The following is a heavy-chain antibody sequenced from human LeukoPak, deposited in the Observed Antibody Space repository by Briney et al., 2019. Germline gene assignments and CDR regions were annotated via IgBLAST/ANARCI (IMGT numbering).Heavy chain of an antibody. Sequence: PSETLSLTCAVYGGSFSGYYWSWIRQPPGKGLEWIGEINHSGGTNYNPSLKSRVTISVDTSKNQFSLNLSSVTAADTAVYYCARQEIGLRSFDPWGQGTLVTVSS. J-gene: IGHJ5*02. V-gene: IGHV4-34*01. CDR2: INHSGGT. CDR3: ARQEIGLRSFDP. D-gene: IGHD3/OR15-3a*01. CDR1: GGSFSGYY.